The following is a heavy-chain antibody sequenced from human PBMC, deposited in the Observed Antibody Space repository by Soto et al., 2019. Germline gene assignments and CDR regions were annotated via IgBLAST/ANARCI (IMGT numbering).Heavy chain of an antibody. CDR2: ISGSGGST. Sequence: EVQLLESGGGLVQPGGSLRLSCAASGFTFSSYAMSWVRQAPGKGLEWVSAISGSGGSTYYADSVKGRFTISRDNCKNTLYLQMNIVGAEYTAVYYCAKRGRLIMITLGGIDAFDIWGQGTMVTVSS. CDR1: GFTFSSYA. J-gene: IGHJ3*02. D-gene: IGHD3-16*01. CDR3: AKRGRLIMITLGGIDAFDI. V-gene: IGHV3-23*01.